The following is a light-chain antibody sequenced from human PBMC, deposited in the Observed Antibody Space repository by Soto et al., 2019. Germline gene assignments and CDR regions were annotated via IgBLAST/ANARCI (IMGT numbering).Light chain of an antibody. CDR1: QSVSSSY. CDR2: GAS. J-gene: IGKJ1*01. CDR3: QQHASSPRT. V-gene: IGKV3-20*01. Sequence: EIVLTQSPGTLSLSPGERVTLSCRASQSVSSSYLAWYQQKPGQAPRLLLYGASSRATGIPDRFSGSGSGTDFTLTISRLEPEDFAVYYCQQHASSPRTFGQGIKVEIK.